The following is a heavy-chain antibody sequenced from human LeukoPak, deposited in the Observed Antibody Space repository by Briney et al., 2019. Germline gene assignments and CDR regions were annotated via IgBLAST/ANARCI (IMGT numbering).Heavy chain of an antibody. CDR1: GYTFTSYA. Sequence: GASVKVSCKASGYTFTSYAMHWVRQAPGQRLEWMGWINAGNGNTKYSQKFQGRVTITRDTSASTAYMELSSLRSEDTAVYYCARSANDYGDYPEYFQHWGQGTLVTVSS. CDR2: INAGNGNT. CDR3: ARSANDYGDYPEYFQH. J-gene: IGHJ1*01. D-gene: IGHD4-17*01. V-gene: IGHV1-3*01.